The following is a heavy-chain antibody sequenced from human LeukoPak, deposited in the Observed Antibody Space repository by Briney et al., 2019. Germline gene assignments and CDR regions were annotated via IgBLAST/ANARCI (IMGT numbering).Heavy chain of an antibody. CDR1: GLTFSSDW. CDR3: AKVAYYYDSSGYPKTQFDAFDI. D-gene: IGHD3-22*01. CDR2: INSDASTI. Sequence: PGGSLRLSCAASGLTFSSDWMHWVRQVPGKGLVWVSRINSDASTINYADSVKGRFTISRDNSKNTLYLQMNSLRAEDTAVYYCAKVAYYYDSSGYPKTQFDAFDIWGQGTMVTVSS. V-gene: IGHV3-74*01. J-gene: IGHJ3*02.